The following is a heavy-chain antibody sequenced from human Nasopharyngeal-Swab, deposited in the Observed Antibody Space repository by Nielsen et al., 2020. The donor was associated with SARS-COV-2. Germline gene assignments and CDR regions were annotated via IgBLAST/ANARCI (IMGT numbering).Heavy chain of an antibody. Sequence: ETLSLTCAASGFTFASYNINWVRQAPGKGLEWVLSITSGAGIYSSESARGRFTISRDNAQNTVYLQMNSLRVEDTAVYFCSRSETTTTGDQWGQGTLVTVSS. J-gene: IGHJ4*02. D-gene: IGHD1-1*01. CDR1: GFTFASYN. V-gene: IGHV3-69-1*02. CDR3: SRSETTTTGDQ. CDR2: ITSGAGI.